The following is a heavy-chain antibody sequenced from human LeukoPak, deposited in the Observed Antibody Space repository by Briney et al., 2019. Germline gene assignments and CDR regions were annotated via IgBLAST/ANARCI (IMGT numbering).Heavy chain of an antibody. D-gene: IGHD4-17*01. CDR2: ISYDGSNK. J-gene: IGHJ6*02. CDR3: ARDRLTVTTYPYYYYYYGMDV. V-gene: IGHV3-30*04. CDR1: GFTFSSYV. Sequence: QAGGSLRLSCAASGFTFSSYVMHWVRQAPGKGLEWVAVISYDGSNKYYADSVKGRFTISRDNSKNTLYLQMNSLRAEDTAVYYCARDRLTVTTYPYYYYYYGMDVWGQGTTVTVSS.